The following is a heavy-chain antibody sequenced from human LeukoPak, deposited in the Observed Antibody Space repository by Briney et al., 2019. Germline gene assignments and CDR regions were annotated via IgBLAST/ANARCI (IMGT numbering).Heavy chain of an antibody. J-gene: IGHJ4*02. CDR3: ARGNGGSYYFLDY. CDR1: GGSIGSHY. D-gene: IGHD1-26*01. V-gene: IGHV4-59*11. CDR2: IYYSGST. Sequence: SETLSLTCTVSGGSIGSHYWSWIRQPPGEGLEWIGYIYYSGSTNYNPSLKSRVTISVDTSKNQFSLKLSSVTAADTAVYYCARGNGGSYYFLDYWGQGTLVTVSS.